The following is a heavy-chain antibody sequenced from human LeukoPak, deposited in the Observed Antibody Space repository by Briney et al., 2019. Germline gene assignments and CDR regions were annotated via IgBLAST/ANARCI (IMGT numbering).Heavy chain of an antibody. Sequence: GGSLRLSCAASGFTFSSYAMSWVRQAPGKGLEWVSGISGSGGSTYYADSVKGRFTISRDNSKNTLYLQMNSLRAEDTAVYYCAKLRSDYYDIFTGLGPYYFDYWGQGTLVTVSS. CDR1: GFTFSSYA. D-gene: IGHD3-9*01. J-gene: IGHJ4*02. V-gene: IGHV3-23*01. CDR3: AKLRSDYYDIFTGLGPYYFDY. CDR2: ISGSGGST.